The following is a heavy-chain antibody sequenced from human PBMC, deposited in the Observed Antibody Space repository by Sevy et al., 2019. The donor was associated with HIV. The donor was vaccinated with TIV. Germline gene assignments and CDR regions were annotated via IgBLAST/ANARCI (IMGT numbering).Heavy chain of an antibody. CDR2: ISWNSGSI. CDR3: AKDNCGGDCYSYPDY. V-gene: IGHV3-9*01. Sequence: SLKISCAASGFTFDAYAMHWVRQAPGKGLEWVSGISWNSGSIGYADSVKGRFTISRDNAKNSLYLQMNSLRAEDTALYYCAKDNCGGDCYSYPDYWGQGTLVTVSS. J-gene: IGHJ4*02. D-gene: IGHD2-21*02. CDR1: GFTFDAYA.